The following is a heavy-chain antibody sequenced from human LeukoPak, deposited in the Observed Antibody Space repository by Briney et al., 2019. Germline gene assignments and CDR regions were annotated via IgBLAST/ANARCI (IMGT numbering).Heavy chain of an antibody. Sequence: GGSLRLSCAASGFTFSSYSMNWVRQAPGKGLEWVSYISSSSSTIYYADSVKGRFTISRDNAKNSLYLQMNSLRAEDTAVYYCARDPRGGGYPTSDAFDIWGQGTMVTVSS. V-gene: IGHV3-48*01. CDR1: GFTFSSYS. CDR2: ISSSSSTI. J-gene: IGHJ3*02. D-gene: IGHD3-16*02. CDR3: ARDPRGGGYPTSDAFDI.